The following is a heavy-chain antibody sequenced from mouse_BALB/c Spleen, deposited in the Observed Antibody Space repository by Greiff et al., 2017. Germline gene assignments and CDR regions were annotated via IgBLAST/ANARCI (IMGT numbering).Heavy chain of an antibody. J-gene: IGHJ2*01. CDR3: ARIRTGEDYFDY. CDR1: GFSLSTSGMS. Sequence: QVTLKESGPGILQPSQTLSLTCSFSGFSLSTSGMSVGWIRQPSGKGLEWLAHIWWNDDKYYNPALKSRLTISKDTSNNQVFLKIASVVTADTATYYCARIRTGEDYFDYWGQGTTLTVSS. V-gene: IGHV8-8*01. CDR2: IWWNDDK. D-gene: IGHD4-1*01.